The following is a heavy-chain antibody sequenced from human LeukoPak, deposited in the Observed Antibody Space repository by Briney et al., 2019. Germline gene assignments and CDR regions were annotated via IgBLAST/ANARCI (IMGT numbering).Heavy chain of an antibody. D-gene: IGHD3-16*02. Sequence: GGSLKLSCAATRFTFSTHAMSWVRQAPGKGLEWVSRISGSGSSTYYADSVKGRFTISRDNSKNTVFLEMNSLRAEDTAVYYCAKARHHDYVWGSNRSDAAGAFEIWGQGTMVAVSS. J-gene: IGHJ3*02. CDR1: RFTFSTHA. CDR3: AKARHHDYVWGSNRSDAAGAFEI. V-gene: IGHV3-23*01. CDR2: ISGSGSST.